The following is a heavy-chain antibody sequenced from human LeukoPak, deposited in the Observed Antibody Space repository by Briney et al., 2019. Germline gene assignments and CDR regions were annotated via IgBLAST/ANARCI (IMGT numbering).Heavy chain of an antibody. CDR3: ARGLRYYDSSGYPVLDC. CDR2: INHSGST. Sequence: SETLSLTCAVYGGSFSGYYWSWIRQPPGKGLEWIGEINHSGSTNYNPSLKSRVTISVDTSKNQFSLKLSSVTAADTAVYYCARGLRYYDSSGYPVLDCWGQGTLVTVSS. J-gene: IGHJ4*02. CDR1: GGSFSGYY. V-gene: IGHV4-34*01. D-gene: IGHD3-22*01.